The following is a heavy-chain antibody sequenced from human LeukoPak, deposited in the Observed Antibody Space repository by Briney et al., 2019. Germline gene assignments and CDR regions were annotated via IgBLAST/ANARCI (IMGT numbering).Heavy chain of an antibody. J-gene: IGHJ3*02. CDR2: IKSKNDRGTT. Sequence: GGSLRLSCAASGFTFSNAWMSWVRQAPGKGLEWVGPIKSKNDRGTTEYAEPVKGSFTISRDDTKNSLYLQMNSLKTEDTAVYYCTANWGSRGLGFAFDIWGQGTMVTVSS. D-gene: IGHD7-27*01. V-gene: IGHV3-15*01. CDR3: TANWGSRGLGFAFDI. CDR1: GFTFSNAW.